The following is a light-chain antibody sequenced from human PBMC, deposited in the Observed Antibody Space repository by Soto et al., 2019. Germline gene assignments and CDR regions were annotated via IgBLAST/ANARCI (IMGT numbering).Light chain of an antibody. Sequence: IQLTQSPSTLSASVGDRVTITCRASQGIGTALAWYHQRPGNSPDLPVYDASTLQSGVPSRFSGSGSETDFSLTISGLQPEDFGHYYCQQFNTKPLTFGGGTRVEIK. J-gene: IGKJ4*01. CDR3: QQFNTKPLT. CDR2: DAS. V-gene: IGKV1-13*02. CDR1: QGIGTA.